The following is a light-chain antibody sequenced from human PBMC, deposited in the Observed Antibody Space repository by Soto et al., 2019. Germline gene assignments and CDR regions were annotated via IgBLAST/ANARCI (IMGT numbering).Light chain of an antibody. CDR2: GAS. V-gene: IGKV3-20*01. J-gene: IGKJ1*01. Sequence: EIVLTQSPGTLSLSPGERATLSCRASQSVSSNKLAWYQQKPGQAPRLLIYGASGRATGITDRFSGSGSGTDFTLAISRLEPEDFAVYYCHVFDGSLWTFGQGTKVEIK. CDR1: QSVSSNK. CDR3: HVFDGSLWT.